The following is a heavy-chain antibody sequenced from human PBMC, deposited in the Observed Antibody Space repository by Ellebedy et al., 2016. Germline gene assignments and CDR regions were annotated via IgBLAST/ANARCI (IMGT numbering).Heavy chain of an antibody. CDR3: ARGLGYCSGGSCEGSFDP. D-gene: IGHD2-15*01. J-gene: IGHJ5*02. CDR2: IYHSGST. Sequence: SETLSLTCAVSGGSISGSNWWSWVRQPPGKGLEWIGEIYHSGSTNYNPSLMSRVTISSDQSKNQFSLKLSSVTAADTAVYYCARGLGYCSGGSCEGSFDPWGQGTLVTVSS. CDR1: GGSISGSNW. V-gene: IGHV4-4*02.